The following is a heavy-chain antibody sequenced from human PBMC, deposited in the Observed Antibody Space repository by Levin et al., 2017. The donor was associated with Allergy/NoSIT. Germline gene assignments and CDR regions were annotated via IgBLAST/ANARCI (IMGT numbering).Heavy chain of an antibody. CDR2: ISYDGSNK. CDR1: GFTFSSYG. CDR3: AKSVADKTYYYYGMDV. V-gene: IGHV3-30*18. D-gene: IGHD6-19*01. J-gene: IGHJ6*02. Sequence: QAGGSLRLSCAASGFTFSSYGMHWVRQAPGKGLEWVAVISYDGSNKYYADSVKGRFTISRDNSKNTLYLQMNSLRAEDTAVYYCAKSVADKTYYYYGMDVWGQGTTVTVSS.